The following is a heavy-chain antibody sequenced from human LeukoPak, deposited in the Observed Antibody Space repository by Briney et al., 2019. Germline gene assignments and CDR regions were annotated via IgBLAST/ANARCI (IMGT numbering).Heavy chain of an antibody. CDR1: GFTFSSYA. CDR2: ISGSGGST. V-gene: IGHV3-23*01. Sequence: PGGSLRLSCAASGFTFSSYAMSWVRQAPGKGLEWVSAISGSGGSTYYADSVKGRFTISKDNSKNTLYLQMNSLRAEDTAVYYCAKDIPPGYFDWLSPSFDYWGQGTLVTVSS. D-gene: IGHD3-9*01. CDR3: AKDIPPGYFDWLSPSFDY. J-gene: IGHJ4*02.